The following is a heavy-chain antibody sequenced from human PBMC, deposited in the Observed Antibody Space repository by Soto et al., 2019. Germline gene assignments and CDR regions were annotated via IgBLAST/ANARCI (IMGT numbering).Heavy chain of an antibody. CDR2: ISRSGSTI. J-gene: IGHJ6*02. CDR1: GFTFSDYY. V-gene: IGHV3-11*01. Sequence: QVQLVESGGGLVQPGGSLRLSCAASGFTFSDYYMSWIRQDPGKWLEWVSYISRSGSTIYYADSVKGRFTISRNNAKNSLYLQMNSLRAEDTAVYYCAREVLSWNPSQDYYSGMDVWGQGTTVTVSS. CDR3: AREVLSWNPSQDYYSGMDV. D-gene: IGHD1-1*01.